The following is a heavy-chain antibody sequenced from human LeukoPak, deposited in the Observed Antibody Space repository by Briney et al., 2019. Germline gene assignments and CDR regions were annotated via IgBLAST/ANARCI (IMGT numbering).Heavy chain of an antibody. V-gene: IGHV1-69*13. CDR2: IIPIFGTA. CDR3: ARDIAVAGTSGYFDY. Sequence: SVKVSCKASGGTFSSYAISWVRQAPGQGLEWVGGIIPIFGTANYAEEFQGRGTITADESTSTAYMELSSLRSEDTAVYYCARDIAVAGTSGYFDYWGQGTLVTVSS. J-gene: IGHJ4*02. CDR1: GGTFSSYA. D-gene: IGHD6-19*01.